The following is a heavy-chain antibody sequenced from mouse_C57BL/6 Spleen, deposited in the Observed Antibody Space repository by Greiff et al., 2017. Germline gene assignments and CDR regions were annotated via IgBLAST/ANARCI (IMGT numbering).Heavy chain of an antibody. CDR3: ASDYYGSRSYFDD. V-gene: IGHV5-17*01. J-gene: IGHJ2*01. D-gene: IGHD1-1*01. Sequence: DVMLVESGGGLVKPGGSLKLSCAASGFTFSDYGMHWVRQAPEKGLEWVAYISSGSSTIYYADTVKGRLTISRYKAKNTLFLQRTSLRSEDTAMYDWASDYYGSRSYFDDWGQGTMLTGSS. CDR2: ISSGSSTI. CDR1: GFTFSDYG.